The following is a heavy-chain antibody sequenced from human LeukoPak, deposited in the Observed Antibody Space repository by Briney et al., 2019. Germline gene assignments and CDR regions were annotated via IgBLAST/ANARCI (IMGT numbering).Heavy chain of an antibody. J-gene: IGHJ4*02. V-gene: IGHV3-30*18. D-gene: IGHD5-12*01. CDR1: GFTFNSYG. CDR3: AKSVASDAY. Sequence: GGSLRLSCAASGFTFNSYGMHWVRQAPGKGLEWVAVISYDGSNKYYADFVKGRFTISRDNSKNTLSLQMNGLIPEDTAVYYCAKSVASDAYWGQGTLVTVSS. CDR2: ISYDGSNK.